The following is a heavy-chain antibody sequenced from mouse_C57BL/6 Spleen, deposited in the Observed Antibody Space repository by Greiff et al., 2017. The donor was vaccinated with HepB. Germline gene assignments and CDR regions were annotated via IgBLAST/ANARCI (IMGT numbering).Heavy chain of an antibody. Sequence: VQLQQSGAELVRPGASVKLSCTASGFNIKDDYMHWVKQRPEQGLEWIGWIDPENGDTEYASKFQGKATITADTSSNTAYLQLSSLTSEDTAVYYCTTDYGSSYDAMDYSGQGTSVTVSS. V-gene: IGHV14-4*01. CDR2: IDPENGDT. D-gene: IGHD1-1*01. CDR3: TTDYGSSYDAMDY. J-gene: IGHJ4*01. CDR1: GFNIKDDY.